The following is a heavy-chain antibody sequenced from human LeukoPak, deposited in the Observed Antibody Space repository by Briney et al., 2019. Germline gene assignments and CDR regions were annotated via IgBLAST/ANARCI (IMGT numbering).Heavy chain of an antibody. CDR1: GGSVSSGSYY. D-gene: IGHD3-10*01. CDR3: ARDRGPGLLWFGELLSI. V-gene: IGHV4-61*01. Sequence: PSETLSLTCTVSGGSVSSGSYYWSWLRQPPGKGLEWIGYIYYSGSTNYNPSLKSQVTISVDTSKNQFSLKLSSVTAADTAVYYCARDRGPGLLWFGELLSIWGQGTLVTVSS. CDR2: IYYSGST. J-gene: IGHJ4*02.